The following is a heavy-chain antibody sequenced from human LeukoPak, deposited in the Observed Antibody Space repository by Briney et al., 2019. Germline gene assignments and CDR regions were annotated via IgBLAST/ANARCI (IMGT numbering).Heavy chain of an antibody. CDR2: ISSSGSTI. CDR1: GFTFSSYE. J-gene: IGHJ4*02. V-gene: IGHV3-48*03. Sequence: GGSLRLSCAASGFTFSSYEMNWVRQAPGKGLEWVSYISSSGSTIYYADSVKGRFTISRDNSKNTLYLQMNSLRAEDTAVYYCAKGQEQWLVLYFDYWGQGTLVTVSS. CDR3: AKGQEQWLVLYFDY. D-gene: IGHD6-19*01.